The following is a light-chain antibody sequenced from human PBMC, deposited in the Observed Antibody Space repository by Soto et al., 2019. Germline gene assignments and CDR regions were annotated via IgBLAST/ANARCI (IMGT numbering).Light chain of an antibody. J-gene: IGKJ2*01. V-gene: IGKV3-20*01. Sequence: EIVLTQSPGTLSLSPGERATISCRTSQSVNSNFLAWYQQKPGQAPRLLVYGSSTRAAGVPDRFSGSGSGTDFTLTISRLEPEDFAVYYCQQYGHSPLLYTFGQGTKLGVK. CDR3: QQYGHSPLLYT. CDR1: QSVNSNF. CDR2: GSS.